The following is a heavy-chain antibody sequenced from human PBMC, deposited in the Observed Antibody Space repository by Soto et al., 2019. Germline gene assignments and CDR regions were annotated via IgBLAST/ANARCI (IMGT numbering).Heavy chain of an antibody. CDR3: ARDSRGGAARRPTFYY. V-gene: IGHV3-48*03. CDR2: IGRSGETI. Sequence: EVQLAESGGGLAQPGGSLRLSCVGSGFTLSSFEMNWVRQTPGKGLEWLSYIGRSGETIYYADSVKGRFTISRDNAKSSLFLQMNGLRDEDTGIYYCARDSRGGAARRPTFYYWGRGTLVTVSS. J-gene: IGHJ4*02. CDR1: GFTLSSFE. D-gene: IGHD6-6*01.